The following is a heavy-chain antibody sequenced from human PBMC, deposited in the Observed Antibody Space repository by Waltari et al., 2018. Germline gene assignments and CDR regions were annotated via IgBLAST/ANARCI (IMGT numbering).Heavy chain of an antibody. CDR3: AKVELRQYFDL. V-gene: IGHV3-30*18. Sequence: VQLVESGGGLVQPGGSLRLSCAASGFTFSSYWMSWVRQAPGKGREWVAVISYDGRNKYYADSVKGRFTISRDNSKSTLYLQMNSLRAEDTAVYYCAKVELRQYFDLWGRGTLVTVSS. J-gene: IGHJ2*01. CDR2: ISYDGRNK. D-gene: IGHD1-26*01. CDR1: GFTFSSYW.